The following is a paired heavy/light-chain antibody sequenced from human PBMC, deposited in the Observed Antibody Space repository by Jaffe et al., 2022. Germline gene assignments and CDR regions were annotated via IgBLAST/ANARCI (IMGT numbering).Heavy chain of an antibody. Sequence: EVQFVESGGDLVQPGGSLRLSCAASGFTFSYYWMSWVRQAPGKGLQWVANIRQDGSDQYYVDSVRGRFTISRDNAKSSLYLEMNSLRADDTAVYYCGRWHSNFYYFDYWGQGTLVSVSS. D-gene: IGHD4-4*01. CDR3: GRWHSNFYYFDY. J-gene: IGHJ4*02. CDR1: GFTFSYYW. CDR2: IRQDGSDQ. V-gene: IGHV3-7*01.
Light chain of an antibody. CDR2: AVS. Sequence: DIQLTQSPSFLSASVGDRVSISCRASQGIVSYLSWYQQKPGKAPKLLIYAVSTLQTGVPSRFSGSGSGTEFTLTISSLQPEDFATYYCLLLSSDRGTFGPGTKVDIK. V-gene: IGKV1-9*01. CDR3: LLLSSDRGT. CDR1: QGIVSY. J-gene: IGKJ3*01.